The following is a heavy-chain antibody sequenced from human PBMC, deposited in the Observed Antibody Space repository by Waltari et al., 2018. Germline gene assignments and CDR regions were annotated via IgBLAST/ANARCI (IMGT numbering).Heavy chain of an antibody. CDR1: GFPFSSYW. J-gene: IGHJ4*02. CDR3: ARGATVTTDFDY. V-gene: IGHV3-74*01. CDR2: INSDGSST. Sequence: EVQLVESGGGLVQPGGSLRLSCAASGFPFSSYWMHWVRQAPGKGLVWVSRINSDGSSTSYADSVKGRFTISRDNAKNTLYLQMNSLRAEDTAVYYCARGATVTTDFDYWGQGTLVTVSS. D-gene: IGHD4-17*01.